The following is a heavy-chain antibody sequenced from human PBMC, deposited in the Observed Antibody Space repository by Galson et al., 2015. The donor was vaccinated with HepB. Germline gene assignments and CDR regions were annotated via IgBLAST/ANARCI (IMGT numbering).Heavy chain of an antibody. CDR2: IKSKTDGGTT. CDR1: GFTFSNAW. CDR3: TTSQAPLAYCGGDCYYAFDI. V-gene: IGHV3-15*01. Sequence: SLRLSCAASGFTFSNAWMSWVRQAPGKGLEWVGRIKSKTDGGTTDYAAPVKGRFTISRDDSKNTLYLQMNSLKTEDTAVYYCTTSQAPLAYCGGDCYYAFDIWGQGTMVTVSS. D-gene: IGHD2-21*01. J-gene: IGHJ3*02.